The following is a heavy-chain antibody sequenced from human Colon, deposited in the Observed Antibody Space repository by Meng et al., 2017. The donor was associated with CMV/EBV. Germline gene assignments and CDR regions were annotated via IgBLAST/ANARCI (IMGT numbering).Heavy chain of an antibody. J-gene: IGHJ4*02. CDR3: ARDMRGRHVDWFWDS. V-gene: IGHV4-39*07. CDR2: IYYSGST. Sequence: SETLSLTCTVSGGSISSSNYYWGWIRQPPGKGLEWIGNIYYSGSTYYNPSLKSRVTISVDTSKDQFSLKLSSVTAADTAVYYCARDMRGRHVDWFWDSWGQGTQVTVSS. D-gene: IGHD3/OR15-3a*01. CDR1: GGSISSSNYY.